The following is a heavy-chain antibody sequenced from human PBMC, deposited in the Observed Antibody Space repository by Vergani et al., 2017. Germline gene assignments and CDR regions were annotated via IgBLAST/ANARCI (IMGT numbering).Heavy chain of an antibody. CDR1: GYTFTSYG. CDR2: MNPNSGNT. V-gene: IGHV1-8*02. J-gene: IGHJ4*02. D-gene: IGHD3-3*01. Sequence: QVQLVQSGAEVKKPGASVKVSCKASGYTFTSYGISWVRQAPGQGLEWMGWMNPNSGNTGYAQKFQGRVTMTRNTSISTAYMELSSLRSEYTAVYYCARGRYDFWSDYADHHDYWGQGTLVTVSS. CDR3: ARGRYDFWSDYADHHDY.